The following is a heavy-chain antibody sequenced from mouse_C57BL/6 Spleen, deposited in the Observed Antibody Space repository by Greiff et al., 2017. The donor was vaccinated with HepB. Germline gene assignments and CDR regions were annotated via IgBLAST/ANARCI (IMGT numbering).Heavy chain of an antibody. CDR3: ARERLGRSYWYFDV. D-gene: IGHD4-1*01. CDR1: GYSITSGYY. V-gene: IGHV3-6*01. J-gene: IGHJ1*03. CDR2: ISYDGSN. Sequence: VQLKESGPGLVKPSQSLSLTYSVTGYSITSGYYWNWIRQFPGNKLEWMGYISYDGSNNYNPSLKNRISITRDTSKNQFFLKLNSVTTEDTATYYCARERLGRSYWYFDVWGTGTTVTVSS.